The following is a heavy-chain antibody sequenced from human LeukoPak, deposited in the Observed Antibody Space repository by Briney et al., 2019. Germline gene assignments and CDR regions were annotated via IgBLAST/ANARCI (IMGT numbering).Heavy chain of an antibody. CDR1: GGSVSSSSYY. J-gene: IGHJ1*01. CDR3: ARRRYYDSTGYLD. V-gene: IGHV4-39*01. D-gene: IGHD3-22*01. Sequence: SETLSLTCSVFGGSVSSSSYYWGWIRQPPGKGLEWIGEIYYSGRAYYNSSLKSRLTISVDTSWNQFSLTLVSVTAADTGVYYCARRRYYDSTGYLDWGQGTLVFVST. CDR2: IYYSGRA.